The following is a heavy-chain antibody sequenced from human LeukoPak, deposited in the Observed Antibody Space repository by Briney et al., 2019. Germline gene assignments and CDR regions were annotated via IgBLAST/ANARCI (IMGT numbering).Heavy chain of an antibody. D-gene: IGHD2-2*03. J-gene: IGHJ4*02. CDR2: IYYSGST. CDR1: GVSISSSNSY. V-gene: IGHV4-39*07. CDR3: ARDSPLDIDY. Sequence: SETLSLTCTVSGVSISSSNSYWGWIRQPPGKGLEWIGSIYYSGSTYYNPSLKSRVTISVDTSKNQFSLKLSSVTAADTAVYYCARDSPLDIDYWGQGTLVTVSS.